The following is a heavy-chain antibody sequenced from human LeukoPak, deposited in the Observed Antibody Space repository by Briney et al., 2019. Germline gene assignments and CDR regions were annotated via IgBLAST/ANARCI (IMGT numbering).Heavy chain of an antibody. CDR1: GITFSTYG. V-gene: IGHV3-33*03. CDR3: AKDGAVYRGWFDP. CDR2: IWKDGSNK. Sequence: PGGSLRLSCAASGITFSTYGMHWVRQAPGKGLEWVAVIWKDGSNKYYADSVKGRFTISRDNSKSTLYLQMNSLRAEDTAVYYCAKDGAVYRGWFDPWGQGTLVTVSS. D-gene: IGHD3-10*01. J-gene: IGHJ5*02.